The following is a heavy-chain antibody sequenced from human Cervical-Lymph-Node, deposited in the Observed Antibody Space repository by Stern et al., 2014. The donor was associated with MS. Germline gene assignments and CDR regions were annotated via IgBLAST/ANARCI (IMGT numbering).Heavy chain of an antibody. J-gene: IGHJ3*02. CDR1: GGSVSSGSYY. V-gene: IGHV4-61*01. CDR2: IYYSGST. D-gene: IGHD3-22*01. CDR3: ARGRAYYYDSSGYYHDAFDI. Sequence: QVQLQESGPGLVKPSETLSLTCTVSGGSVSSGSYYWSWIRQPPGKGLEWIGYIYYSGSTNYNPSLTSRVTISVDTSKNQFSLKLSSVTAADTAVYYCARGRAYYYDSSGYYHDAFDIWGQGTMVTVSS.